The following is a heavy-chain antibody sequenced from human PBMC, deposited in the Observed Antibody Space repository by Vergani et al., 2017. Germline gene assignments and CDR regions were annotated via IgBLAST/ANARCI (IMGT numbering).Heavy chain of an antibody. CDR2: IYNSGNG. J-gene: IGHJ2*01. CDR3: ASGKYYSDSTSHFRGRYFDV. Sequence: QMQLQESGPGLVKASETLSLTCTVSGDSIISRSYYLGWIRQPPGKGLEWIGSIYNSGNGDSSSSLKSRVTISEDTSKNQFSLRLTSVTAADTAVYYCASGKYYSDSTSHFRGRYFDVWGRGTLVTGPS. CDR1: GDSIISRSYY. D-gene: IGHD3-16*01. V-gene: IGHV4-39*01.